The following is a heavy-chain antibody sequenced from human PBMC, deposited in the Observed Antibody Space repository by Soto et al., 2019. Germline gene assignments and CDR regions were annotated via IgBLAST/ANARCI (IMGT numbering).Heavy chain of an antibody. CDR3: ARQVMAPTGPYDYIWGSYRYRNDYFDY. V-gene: IGHV4-31*03. CDR1: GGSISSGGYY. D-gene: IGHD3-16*02. Sequence: QVQLQESGPGLVKPSQTLSLTCTVSGGSISSGGYYWSWIRQHPGKGLEWIGYIYYSGSTYYNPSLKSRVTISVETSKNQFSLKLSSVTAADTAVYYCARQVMAPTGPYDYIWGSYRYRNDYFDYWGQGTLVTVSS. J-gene: IGHJ4*02. CDR2: IYYSGST.